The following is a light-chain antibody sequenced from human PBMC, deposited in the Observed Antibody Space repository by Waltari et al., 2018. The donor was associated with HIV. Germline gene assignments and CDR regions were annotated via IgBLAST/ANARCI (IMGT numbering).Light chain of an antibody. CDR2: YVS. CDR1: SNDVGGSTY. V-gene: IGLV2-14*03. Sequence: HSVLTQPASMSGSLGQSITISCLGTSNDVGGSTYVSWYQKSPDNSPRLVIYYVSNRPSGVSGRFSGSKSGSAASLTISGLQPEDEADYYCCSYSSSGTVLFGGGTRLTVL. J-gene: IGLJ2*01. CDR3: CSYSSSGTVL.